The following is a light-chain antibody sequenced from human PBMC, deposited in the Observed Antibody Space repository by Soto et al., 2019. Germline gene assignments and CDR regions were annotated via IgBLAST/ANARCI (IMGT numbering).Light chain of an antibody. CDR1: QGISNY. CDR3: QKYNSARYT. J-gene: IGKJ2*01. CDR2: AAS. Sequence: DIPMTQSPSSLSASIGDRVTITCRASQGISNYLAWYQQKPGKVPKLLIYAASTLQSGVPSRFSGSGSGTDFTLTISSLQPEDVATYYCQKYNSARYTFGQGTKLEIK. V-gene: IGKV1-27*01.